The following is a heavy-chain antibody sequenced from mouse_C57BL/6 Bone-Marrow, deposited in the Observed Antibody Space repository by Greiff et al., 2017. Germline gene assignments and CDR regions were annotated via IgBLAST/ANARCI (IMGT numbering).Heavy chain of an antibody. V-gene: IGHV1-82*01. CDR2: IYPGDGDT. J-gene: IGHJ1*03. CDR1: GYAFSSSW. CDR3: ARSFITTVVAKYFEV. Sequence: VQLQQSGPELVKPGASVKISCKASGYAFSSSWMNWVKQRPGKGLEWIGRIYPGDGDTNYNGKFKGKATLTADKSSSTAYMQLSSLTSEDSAVYFCARSFITTVVAKYFEVWGTGTTVTVSS. D-gene: IGHD1-1*01.